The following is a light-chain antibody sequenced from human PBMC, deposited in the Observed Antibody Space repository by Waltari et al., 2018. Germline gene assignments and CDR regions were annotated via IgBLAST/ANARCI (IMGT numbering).Light chain of an antibody. J-gene: IGKJ4*01. CDR2: AAS. Sequence: DIQMTQSPSSLSASVGDRVTITCRASQGISSYLNWYQQKPGKATKLLIYAASSLQSGVPSRFSGSGSGTDFTLTISSLQPEDFATYYCQQSYSTPFTFGGGTKVEIK. CDR1: QGISSY. V-gene: IGKV1-39*01. CDR3: QQSYSTPFT.